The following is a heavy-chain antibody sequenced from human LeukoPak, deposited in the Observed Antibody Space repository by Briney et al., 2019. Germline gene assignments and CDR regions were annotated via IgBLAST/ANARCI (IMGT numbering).Heavy chain of an antibody. CDR2: IKSKTDGGTT. D-gene: IGHD1/OR15-1a*01. CDR1: GFTFSSYS. J-gene: IGHJ3*02. Sequence: PGGSLRLSCAASGFTFSSYSMNWVRQAPGKGLEWVGRIKSKTDGGTTDYAAPVKGRFTISRDDSKNALYLQTNSLKTEDTAVYYCTTAPPTKKKMMYVFDIWGQGTMVTVSS. V-gene: IGHV3-15*01. CDR3: TTAPPTKKKMMYVFDI.